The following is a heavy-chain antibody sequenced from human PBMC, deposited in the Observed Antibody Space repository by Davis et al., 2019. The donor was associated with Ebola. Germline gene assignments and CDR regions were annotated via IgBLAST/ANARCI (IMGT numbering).Heavy chain of an antibody. CDR2: IWYDGSNK. J-gene: IGHJ6*02. Sequence: GGSLRLSCAASGFTFSSYGMHWVRQAPGKGLEWVAVIWYDGSNKYYADSVKGRFTISRDNSKNTLYLQMNSLRAEDTAVYYCARDHDSEYGMDVWGQGTTVTVSS. V-gene: IGHV3-33*01. D-gene: IGHD2-15*01. CDR3: ARDHDSEYGMDV. CDR1: GFTFSSYG.